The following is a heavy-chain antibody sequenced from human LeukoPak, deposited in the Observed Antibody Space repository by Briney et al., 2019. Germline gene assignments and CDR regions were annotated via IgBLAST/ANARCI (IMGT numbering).Heavy chain of an antibody. CDR1: GLTFSNYA. Sequence: GGSLRLSCAASGLTFSNYAMSWVRRAPGKGLECVSVISGGGDSTYYADSVKGRFTISRDNFKDTVFLQMNSLRGEDTAVYFCAKGHSDFGTGFDQWGQGTLVTVSS. J-gene: IGHJ4*02. CDR2: ISGGGDST. D-gene: IGHD4-17*01. CDR3: AKGHSDFGTGFDQ. V-gene: IGHV3-23*01.